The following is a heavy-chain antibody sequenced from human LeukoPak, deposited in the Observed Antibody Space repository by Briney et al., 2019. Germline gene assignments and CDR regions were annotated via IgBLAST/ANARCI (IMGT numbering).Heavy chain of an antibody. CDR1: GGIFSKSV. V-gene: IGHV1-69*13. CDR3: ATTVF. Sequence: SVKVSCKASGGIFSKSVISWVRQAAGQGLEWMGGIIPMFATANYAQNFQGRLTITADESTNTAQMELSGLRSEDTADYYCATTVFWGQGTLVTVSS. J-gene: IGHJ4*02. CDR2: IIPMFATA. D-gene: IGHD4-11*01.